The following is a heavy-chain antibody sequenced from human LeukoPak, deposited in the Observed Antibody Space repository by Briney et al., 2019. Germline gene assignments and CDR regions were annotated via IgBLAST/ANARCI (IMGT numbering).Heavy chain of an antibody. CDR1: GYTLTELS. D-gene: IGHD3-22*01. Sequence: ASVKASCKVSGYTLTELSMHWVRQAPGQGLEWMGIINPSGGSTSYAQKFQGRVTMTRDTSTSTVYMELSSLRSEDTAVYYCARDGATMIVVAYFDYWGQGTLVTVSS. J-gene: IGHJ4*02. CDR3: ARDGATMIVVAYFDY. CDR2: INPSGGST. V-gene: IGHV1-46*01.